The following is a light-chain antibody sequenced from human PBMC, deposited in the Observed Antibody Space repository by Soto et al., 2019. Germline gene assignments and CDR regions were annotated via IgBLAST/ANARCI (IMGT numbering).Light chain of an antibody. CDR3: CSYTSSSTYV. CDR2: DVN. Sequence: QSVLAQPASVYGSPGQAITLSCTGTSSDVGGYNYVSWYQQHPGKAPKLMIFDVNNRPSGVSNRFSGSKSGNTASLTISGLQAEDEADYYCCSYTSSSTYVFGTGTKVTVL. V-gene: IGLV2-14*01. J-gene: IGLJ1*01. CDR1: SSDVGGYNY.